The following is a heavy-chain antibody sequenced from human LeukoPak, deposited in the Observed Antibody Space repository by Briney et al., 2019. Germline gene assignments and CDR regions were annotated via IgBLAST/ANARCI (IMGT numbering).Heavy chain of an antibody. D-gene: IGHD3-10*01. V-gene: IGHV3-23*01. CDR1: GFTFSSYA. CDR3: AKWGSGSYYKGSFDY. J-gene: IGHJ4*02. Sequence: GGSLRLSCAASGFTFSSYAMSWGRQAPGKGLEWVSTISGSGESTYYADSVKGRFTISRDNSKNTLYLQMNSLRAEDTAVYYCAKWGSGSYYKGSFDYWGQGTLVTVSS. CDR2: ISGSGEST.